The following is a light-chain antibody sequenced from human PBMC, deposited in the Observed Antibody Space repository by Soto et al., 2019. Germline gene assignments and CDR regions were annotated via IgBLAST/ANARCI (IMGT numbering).Light chain of an antibody. J-gene: IGKJ3*01. CDR3: QHCDYLPI. Sequence: DIQMTQSPSSLSASVGDRVTITCQASHDITRLLNWYQHKPGRAPKLLIYDASILEAGVPTRFSGSGSGTHFTFTISSLQPEDVATYYCQHCDYLPIFGPGTTVDF. CDR2: DAS. V-gene: IGKV1-33*01. CDR1: HDITRL.